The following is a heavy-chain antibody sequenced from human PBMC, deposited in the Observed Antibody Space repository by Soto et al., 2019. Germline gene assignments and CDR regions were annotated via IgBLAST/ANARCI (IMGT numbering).Heavy chain of an antibody. CDR2: IYYSGST. CDR3: ARLRNYYDSSGYYYLYYFDY. D-gene: IGHD3-22*01. V-gene: IGHV4-59*08. J-gene: IGHJ4*02. CDR1: GGSISSYY. Sequence: SETLSLTCTVSGGSISSYYWSWIRQPPGKGLEWIGYIYYSGSTNYNPSLKSRVTISVDTSKNQFSLKLSFVTAADTAVYYCARLRNYYDSSGYYYLYYFDYWGQGTLVTVSS.